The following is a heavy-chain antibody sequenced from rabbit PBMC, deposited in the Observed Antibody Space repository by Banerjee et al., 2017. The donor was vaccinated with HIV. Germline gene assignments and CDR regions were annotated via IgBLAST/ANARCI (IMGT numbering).Heavy chain of an antibody. Sequence: SGGGLVQPEGSLTLTCKASGSDISSNAMCWVRQAPGKGLELIACIYSSNGDKWYASWVNGRFTISRSTSLNTVDLKMTSLTVADTATYFCGRDRDGDAGYGSLALWGPGTLVTV. CDR1: GSDISSNA. D-gene: IGHD6-1*01. J-gene: IGHJ4*01. V-gene: IGHV1S47*01. CDR2: IYSSNGDK. CDR3: GRDRDGDAGYGSLAL.